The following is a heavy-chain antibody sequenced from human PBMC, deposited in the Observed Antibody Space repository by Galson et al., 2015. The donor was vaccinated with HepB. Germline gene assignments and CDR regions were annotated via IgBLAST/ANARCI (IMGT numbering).Heavy chain of an antibody. CDR3: ARSSKGGSDY. Sequence: SLRLSCAASGFTFSSYGVHWVRQAPGEGLEWVAVISSDGSNKYFADSVKGRFTISRDNSKNTLYLQMNSLRTEDTAVYYCARSSKGGSDYWGQGILVTVSS. D-gene: IGHD3-16*01. J-gene: IGHJ4*02. CDR1: GFTFSSYG. V-gene: IGHV3-30*03. CDR2: ISSDGSNK.